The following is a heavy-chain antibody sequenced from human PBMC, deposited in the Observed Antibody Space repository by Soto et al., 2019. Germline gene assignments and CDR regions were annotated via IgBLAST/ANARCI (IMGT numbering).Heavy chain of an antibody. CDR2: ISSSSTYI. Sequence: EVQLVESGGGLVKPGGSLRLSCAASGFTFSSYSINWVRQAPGKGLEWVSCISSSSTYIYYADSVRGRFTISRDNAKNSLYLQMNSLRAEDTAVYYCARDLYGASGADAFDIWGQGTMVTVSS. V-gene: IGHV3-21*01. J-gene: IGHJ3*02. D-gene: IGHD4-17*01. CDR1: GFTFSSYS. CDR3: ARDLYGASGADAFDI.